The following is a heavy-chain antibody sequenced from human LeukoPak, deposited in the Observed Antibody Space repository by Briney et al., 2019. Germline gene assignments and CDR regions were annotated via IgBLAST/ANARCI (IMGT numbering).Heavy chain of an antibody. CDR1: GFTVSSNY. CDR2: IYSGGST. Sequence: PGGSLRLSCAASGFTVSSNYMSWVRQAPGKGLEWVSVIYSGGSTYYADSVKGRFTISRDNSKNTLYLQMNSLRAEDTAVYYCARDGGRYYYYYGMDVWGQGTTVTVSS. CDR3: ARDGGRYYYYYGMDV. J-gene: IGHJ6*02. D-gene: IGHD3-3*01. V-gene: IGHV3-66*01.